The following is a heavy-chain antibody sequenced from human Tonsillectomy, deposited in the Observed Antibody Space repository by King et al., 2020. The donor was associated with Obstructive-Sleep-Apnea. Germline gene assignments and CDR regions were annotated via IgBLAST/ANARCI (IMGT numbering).Heavy chain of an antibody. CDR3: ARDLGQVFRHAFDI. CDR2: IYYSVST. J-gene: IGHJ3*02. D-gene: IGHD3-16*01. Sequence: VQLQESGPGLVKPSQTLSLTCTVSGGSISSGGYYWSWIRQHPGKGLEWIGYIYYSVSTYYNPSLKSRVTIAVDTSKNQFALKLSSVTAADTAVYYCARDLGQVFRHAFDIWGQGTMVTVSS. CDR1: GGSISSGGYY. V-gene: IGHV4-31*03.